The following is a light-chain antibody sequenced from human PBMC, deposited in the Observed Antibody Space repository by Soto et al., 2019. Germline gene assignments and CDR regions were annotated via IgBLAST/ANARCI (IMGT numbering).Light chain of an antibody. V-gene: IGLV2-11*01. J-gene: IGLJ1*01. Sequence: QSALTQPRSVSGSPGQSVAISCTGTSSDVGDYNFVSWYQQFPGKAPKLVIYDVTKRPSGVPDRFSASKSGNTASLTISGLQADDEADYYCCSYAGSYTYVFGSGTKLTVL. CDR1: SSDVGDYNF. CDR2: DVT. CDR3: CSYAGSYTYV.